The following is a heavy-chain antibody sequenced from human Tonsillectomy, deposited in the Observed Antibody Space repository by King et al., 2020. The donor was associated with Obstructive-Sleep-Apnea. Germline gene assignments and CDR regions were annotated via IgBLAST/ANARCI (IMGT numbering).Heavy chain of an antibody. J-gene: IGHJ5*02. V-gene: IGHV1-69*09. CDR1: GVTSSSYA. Sequence: QLVQSGAEVKKPGSSVKVSCKASGVTSSSYAISWVRQAPGQGLEWVGRIIPVLDITNYAQKFQGRVTITADKSTSTAYMELSSLRSEDTAIYYCARDILDGAAGVWFDPWGQGTLVTVSS. CDR3: ARDILDGAAGVWFDP. D-gene: IGHD6-13*01. CDR2: IIPVLDIT.